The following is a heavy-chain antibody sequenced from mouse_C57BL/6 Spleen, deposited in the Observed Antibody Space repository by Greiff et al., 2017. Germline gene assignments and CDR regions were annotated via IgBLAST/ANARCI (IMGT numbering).Heavy chain of an antibody. D-gene: IGHD2-4*01. V-gene: IGHV1-81*01. J-gene: IGHJ2*01. Sequence: QVQLQQSGAELARPGASVTLSCKASGYTFTSYGISWVKQRTGQGLEWIGEIYPRSGNTYYNEKFKGKATLTADKSSSTAYMELRSLTSEDSAVYFCARSGYYDYEGYFDYWGQGTTLTVSS. CDR2: IYPRSGNT. CDR1: GYTFTSYG. CDR3: ARSGYYDYEGYFDY.